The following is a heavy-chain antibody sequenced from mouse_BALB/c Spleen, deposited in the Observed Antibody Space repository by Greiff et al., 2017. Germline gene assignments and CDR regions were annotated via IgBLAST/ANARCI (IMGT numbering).Heavy chain of an antibody. CDR1: GYTFTSYV. D-gene: IGHD2-2*01. V-gene: IGHV1-14*01. Sequence: VQLKQSGPELVKPGASVKMSCKASGYTFTSYVMHWVKQKPGQGLEWIGYINPYNDGTKYNEKFKGKATLTSDKSSSTAYMELSSLTSEDSAVYYCARLGYDDGFDYWGQGTTLTVSS. CDR3: ARLGYDDGFDY. J-gene: IGHJ2*01. CDR2: INPYNDGT.